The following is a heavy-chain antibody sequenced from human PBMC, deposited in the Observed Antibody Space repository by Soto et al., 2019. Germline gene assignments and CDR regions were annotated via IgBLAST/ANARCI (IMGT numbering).Heavy chain of an antibody. CDR2: ISYDGSNK. Sequence: GGSLRLSCAASGFTFSSYAMHWVRQAPGKGLEWVAVISYDGSNKYYADSVKGRFTISRDNSKNTLYLQMNSLRAEDTAVYYCARDDGGIVGATSNFDYWGQGTLVTVSS. J-gene: IGHJ4*02. D-gene: IGHD1-26*01. CDR1: GFTFSSYA. CDR3: ARDDGGIVGATSNFDY. V-gene: IGHV3-30*04.